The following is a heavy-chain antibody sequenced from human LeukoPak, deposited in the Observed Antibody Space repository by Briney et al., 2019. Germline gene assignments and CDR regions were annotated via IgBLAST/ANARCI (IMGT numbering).Heavy chain of an antibody. CDR1: GGSISSYY. D-gene: IGHD1-26*01. J-gene: IGHJ3*02. Sequence: PSETLSLTCTVSGGSISSYYWSWFRQPPGKGLEGIGYIYYSGSTNYNPSLKSRVTISVDTSKNQFSLKLSSVTAADTAVYYCASGLYSGHDAFDIWGQGTMVTVSS. CDR3: ASGLYSGHDAFDI. CDR2: IYYSGST. V-gene: IGHV4-59*01.